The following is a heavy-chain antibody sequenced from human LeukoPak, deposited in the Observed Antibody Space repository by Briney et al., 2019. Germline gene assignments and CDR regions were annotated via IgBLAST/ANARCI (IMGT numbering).Heavy chain of an antibody. CDR3: ARPLMGATFLGY. CDR1: GFTFSSYG. J-gene: IGHJ4*02. D-gene: IGHD1-26*01. CDR2: IWYDGSNK. V-gene: IGHV3-33*01. Sequence: QTGGSLRLSCAASGFTFSSYGMHWVRQAPGKGLEWVAVIWYDGSNKYYADSVKGRFTISRDNSKNTLYLQMNSLRAEDTAVYYCARPLMGATFLGYWGQGTLVTVSS.